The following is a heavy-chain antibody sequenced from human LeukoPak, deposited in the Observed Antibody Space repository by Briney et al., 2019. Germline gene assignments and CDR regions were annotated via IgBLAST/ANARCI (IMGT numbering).Heavy chain of an antibody. V-gene: IGHV1-46*01. J-gene: IGHJ4*02. Sequence: GASVKVSCKASGYTFIRYYMYWVRQAPGQGLEWMGIINPSGGSTSYAQKFQGRLTMTRDTSTSTVYMELSSLRSEDTAVYYCARGTDYQPPLLDCWGQGTLVTVSS. D-gene: IGHD2-2*01. CDR2: INPSGGST. CDR3: ARGTDYQPPLLDC. CDR1: GYTFIRYY.